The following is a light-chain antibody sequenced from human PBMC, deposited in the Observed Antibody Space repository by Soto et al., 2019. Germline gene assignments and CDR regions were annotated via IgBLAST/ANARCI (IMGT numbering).Light chain of an antibody. Sequence: SPATLSLSPGDRSALSCRASQVISNNLAWFQQKPGQAPRLLIYGTSSRATGIPDRFSGSGSGTDFTLTISRLEPEDFAVYYCQQYGNSPITFGQGTRLEI. CDR2: GTS. CDR1: QVISNN. CDR3: QQYGNSPIT. V-gene: IGKV3-20*01. J-gene: IGKJ5*01.